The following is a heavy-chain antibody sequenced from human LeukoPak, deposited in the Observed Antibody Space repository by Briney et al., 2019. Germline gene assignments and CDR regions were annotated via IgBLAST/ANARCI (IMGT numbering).Heavy chain of an antibody. CDR1: GFTLSSYE. CDR3: AELGITMNGGV. J-gene: IGHJ6*04. Sequence: GGSLSLSSAASGFTLSSYEMKWVSPAQGRGLEWVSYISSSGSTIYYAASVKGGFTISRDNGKNSLYLQMNRLRAEDTAVYYCAELGITMNGGVWGKGTTVTISS. D-gene: IGHD3-10*02. CDR2: ISSSGSTI. V-gene: IGHV3-48*03.